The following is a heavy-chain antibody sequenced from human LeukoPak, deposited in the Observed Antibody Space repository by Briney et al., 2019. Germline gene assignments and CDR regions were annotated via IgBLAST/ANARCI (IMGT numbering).Heavy chain of an antibody. CDR1: GDYITTTNYY. D-gene: IGHD6-6*01. CDR2: VFYSGTT. J-gene: IGHJ5*02. Sequence: SETLSLTCNVSGDYITTTNYYWAWIRQPPGKGLEWIASVFYSGTTYYNPSLKSRVTISVDASKNQFSLKLSSVTAADTAVYYCASGGIAARPGPNWFDPWGQGTLVTVSS. V-gene: IGHV4-39*01. CDR3: ASGGIAARPGPNWFDP.